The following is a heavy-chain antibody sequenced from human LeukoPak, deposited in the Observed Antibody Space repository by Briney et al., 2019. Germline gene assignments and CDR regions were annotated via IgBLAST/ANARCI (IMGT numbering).Heavy chain of an antibody. CDR2: IFYSGRT. CDR3: ARVPAANYYYYYMDV. CDR1: GASINTGGYY. V-gene: IGHV4-31*03. Sequence: SETLSLTCTVSGASINTGGYYWSWIRQDPGGGLEWIGYIFYSGRTYYNPSFQSRVTISEDTYTNQFSLKFSSVTAADTAVYYCARVPAANYYYYYMDVWGRGATVTVSS. J-gene: IGHJ6*03. D-gene: IGHD2-2*01.